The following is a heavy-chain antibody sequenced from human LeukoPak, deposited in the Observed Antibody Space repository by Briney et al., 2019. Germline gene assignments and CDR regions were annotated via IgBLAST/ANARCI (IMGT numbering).Heavy chain of an antibody. D-gene: IGHD3/OR15-3a*01. CDR3: ARGIVGSRDFYFRYYFDY. CDR1: GGSISSSSYY. CDR2: IYHSGST. Sequence: SETLSLTCTVSGGSISSSSYYWGWIRQPPGKGLEWIGSIYHSGSTYYNPSLKSRVTISVDTSKNQFSLKLSSVTAADTAVYFCARGIVGSRDFYFRYYFDYWGQGTLVTVSS. V-gene: IGHV4-39*07. J-gene: IGHJ4*02.